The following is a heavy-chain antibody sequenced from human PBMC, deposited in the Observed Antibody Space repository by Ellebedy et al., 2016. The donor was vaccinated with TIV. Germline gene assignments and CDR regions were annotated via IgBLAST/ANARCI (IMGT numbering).Heavy chain of an antibody. V-gene: IGHV3-23*01. CDR3: AKNILKRVNVTTGASGAWFDP. CDR2: IGGSSDGVNT. CDR1: SSAFSTCA. J-gene: IGHJ5*02. Sequence: GGSLRLSXVVSSSAFSTCAMAWVRQAPGKGLEWISTIGGSSDGVNTSYADSVKGRFTISRDNSKNTLYLQMNSLRAEDTAVYHCAKNILKRVNVTTGASGAWFDPWGQGTLVTVSS. D-gene: IGHD2/OR15-2a*01.